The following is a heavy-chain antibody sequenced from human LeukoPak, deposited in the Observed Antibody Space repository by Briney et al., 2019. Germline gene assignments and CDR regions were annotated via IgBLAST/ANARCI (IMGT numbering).Heavy chain of an antibody. V-gene: IGHV3-21*01. J-gene: IGHJ4*02. CDR1: GFTFSGYS. CDR2: IGTSSIYI. D-gene: IGHD1-26*01. CDR3: ARGGSYSDY. Sequence: PGGSLRLSCAASGFTFSGYSMNWVRQAPGKGLEWVSSIGTSSIYISYADSVKGRFTISRDNAKNSLYLQMNSLRAEDTAVYYCARGGSYSDYWGQGTLVTVSS.